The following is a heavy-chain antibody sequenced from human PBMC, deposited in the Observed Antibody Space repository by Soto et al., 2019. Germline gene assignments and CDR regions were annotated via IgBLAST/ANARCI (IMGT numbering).Heavy chain of an antibody. V-gene: IGHV4-59*01. CDR3: ARYRREAVAGYTLDN. CDR1: CGSISSNY. D-gene: IGHD6-13*01. CDR2: VYNSGST. Sequence: SETLSLTCTVSCGSISSNYWTWIRQPPGKGLEWIGYVYNSGSTNYNPSLKSRVTISEDTSKSQFSLKVNSTTAADTAVYYCARYRREAVAGYTLDNWGQGILVTVSS. J-gene: IGHJ4*02.